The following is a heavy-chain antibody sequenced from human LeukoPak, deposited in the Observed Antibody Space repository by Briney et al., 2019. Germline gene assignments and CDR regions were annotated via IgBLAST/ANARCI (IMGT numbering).Heavy chain of an antibody. V-gene: IGHV3-21*01. D-gene: IGHD3-22*01. CDR1: GFTFSSYS. CDR2: ISSSSSYI. Sequence: GGSLRLSCAASGFTFSSYSMNWVRQAPGKGLEWVSSISSSSSYIYYADSVKGRFTISRDNAKNSLYLQMNSLRAEDTAVYYCARESMYYYDSSGIFDYWGQGTLVTVSS. J-gene: IGHJ4*02. CDR3: ARESMYYYDSSGIFDY.